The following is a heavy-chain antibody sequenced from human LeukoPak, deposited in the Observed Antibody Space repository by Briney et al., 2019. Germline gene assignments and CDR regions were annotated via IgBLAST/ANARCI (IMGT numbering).Heavy chain of an antibody. CDR3: ATGNYSYGHNYFDY. CDR1: GHTLTQIS. Sequence: ASVKVSCKVSGHTLTQISMHWVRQAPGTGLKWMGGFDPAEGETIYAQQFQGRVTMTEDTSTDTAYMELSSLRSEDTAVYYCATGNYSYGHNYFDYWGQGTLVTVSS. J-gene: IGHJ4*02. D-gene: IGHD5-18*01. V-gene: IGHV1-24*01. CDR2: FDPAEGET.